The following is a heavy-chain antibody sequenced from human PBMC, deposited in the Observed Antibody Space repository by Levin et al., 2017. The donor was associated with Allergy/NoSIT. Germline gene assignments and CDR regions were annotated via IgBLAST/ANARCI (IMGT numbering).Heavy chain of an antibody. J-gene: IGHJ3*02. CDR3: VKSPEGMVRGDDAFDI. CDR2: VSSNGGST. V-gene: IGHV3-64D*06. Sequence: GGSLRLSCSASGFTFSSYAMHWVRQVPGKGLQYVSAVSSNGGSTYYADSVKGRFTISRDNSKNTLYLQMSSLRAEDTAVYYCVKSPEGMVRGDDAFDIWGQGTMVTVSS. CDR1: GFTFSSYA. D-gene: IGHD3-10*01.